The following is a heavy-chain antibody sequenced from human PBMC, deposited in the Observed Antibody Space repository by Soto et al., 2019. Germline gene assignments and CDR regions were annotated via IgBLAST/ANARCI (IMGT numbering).Heavy chain of an antibody. D-gene: IGHD6-13*01. V-gene: IGHV1-69*06. CDR1: GGTFSSYA. CDR2: IIPIFGTA. Sequence: QVQLVQSGAEVKKPGSSVKVSCKASGGTFSSYAISWVRQAPGQGLEWMGGIIPIFGTANYAQKFQGRVTITADKSRSTGDMELNSLRSEDTAVDYCARGGRIAARGPSLCWGQGRLVTVSS. J-gene: IGHJ4*02. CDR3: ARGGRIAARGPSLC.